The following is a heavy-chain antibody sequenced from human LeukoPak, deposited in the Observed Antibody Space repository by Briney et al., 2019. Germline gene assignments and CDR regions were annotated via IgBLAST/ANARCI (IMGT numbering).Heavy chain of an antibody. J-gene: IGHJ6*03. CDR3: AKNYYYYYYMDV. Sequence: GESLTLSCAASGFSFSSYAMSWGCQPQAQGLGWVSAVSGSGGSTYYADSVKGRFTISRDNSKNTLYLQMNSLRAEDTAVYYCAKNYYYYYYMDVWGKGTTVTVSS. V-gene: IGHV3-23*01. CDR2: VSGSGGST. CDR1: GFSFSSYA.